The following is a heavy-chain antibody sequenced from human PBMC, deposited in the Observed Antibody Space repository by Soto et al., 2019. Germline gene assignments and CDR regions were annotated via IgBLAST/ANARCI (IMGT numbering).Heavy chain of an antibody. CDR3: ARVDCGGDCYSLLDCWYFDL. V-gene: IGHV1-69*12. CDR2: IIPVFCTA. J-gene: IGHJ2*01. CDR1: GGTFSSYA. D-gene: IGHD2-21*02. Sequence: QVQLVQSGAEVKKPGSSVKVSCKASGGTFSSYAISWVRQAPGQGLEWMGGIIPVFCTANYAQKFQGRVTITEDESTSTAYMERGSLRSEYTAVYYCARVDCGGDCYSLLDCWYFDLWGRGTLVTVSS.